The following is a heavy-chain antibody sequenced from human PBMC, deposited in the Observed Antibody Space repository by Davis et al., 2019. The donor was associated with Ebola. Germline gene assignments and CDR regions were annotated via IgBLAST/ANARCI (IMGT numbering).Heavy chain of an antibody. J-gene: IGHJ6*02. CDR2: IYYSGST. CDR3: AVSLRPSSGQTRYYYYGMDV. CDR1: GGSISSGDYY. Sequence: PSETLSLTCTVSGGSISSGDYYWSWIRQPPGKGLEWIGYIYYSGSTYYNPSLKSRVTISVDTSKNQFSLKLSSVTAADTAVYYCAVSLRPSSGQTRYYYYGMDVWGQGTTVTVSS. V-gene: IGHV4-30-4*08. D-gene: IGHD6-19*01.